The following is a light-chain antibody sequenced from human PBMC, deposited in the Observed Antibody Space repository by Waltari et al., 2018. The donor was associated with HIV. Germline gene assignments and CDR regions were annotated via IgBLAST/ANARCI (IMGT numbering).Light chain of an antibody. CDR2: DFS. V-gene: IGLV2-14*03. CDR3: SSYTSSSTYV. Sequence: QSALHPPASVSGSPGQSTTISCTGTSMHVGVYQYVYWYQQHPGEAPKLMISDFSNRPSGVSNRFSGSKSGNTASLTISGLQAEDEADYYCSSYTSSSTYVFGTGTKVTVL. J-gene: IGLJ1*01. CDR1: SMHVGVYQY.